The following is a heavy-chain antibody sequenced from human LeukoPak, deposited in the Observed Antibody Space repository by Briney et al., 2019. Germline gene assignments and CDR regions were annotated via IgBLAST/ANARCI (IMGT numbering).Heavy chain of an antibody. Sequence: KPSETLSLTCTVSGGSISSYYLSWIRQPAGKGLEWIGRIYTSGSTNYNPSLKSRVTMSVDTSKNQFSLKLSSVTAADTAVYYCASERGYSGYGKSSYYYYGMDVWGQGTTVTVSS. CDR2: IYTSGST. V-gene: IGHV4-4*07. CDR3: ASERGYSGYGKSSYYYYGMDV. J-gene: IGHJ6*02. CDR1: GGSISSYY. D-gene: IGHD5-12*01.